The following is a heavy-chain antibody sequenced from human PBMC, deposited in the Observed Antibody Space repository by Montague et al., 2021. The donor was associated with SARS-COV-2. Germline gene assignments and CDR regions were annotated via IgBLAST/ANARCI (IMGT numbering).Heavy chain of an antibody. V-gene: IGHV4-39*01. D-gene: IGHD4-17*01. CDR1: GGSIRTSCYY. J-gene: IGHJ3*02. CDR2: IYYSGST. Sequence: SETLSLTCTVSGGSIRTSCYYWGWIRQPPGKGLDWIGSIYYSGSTYYNPSLKSRVTISVDTSKNQFSLKLSSVTAADTAVYYCAMRGGALDAFDIWGQGTMVIVSS. CDR3: AMRGGALDAFDI.